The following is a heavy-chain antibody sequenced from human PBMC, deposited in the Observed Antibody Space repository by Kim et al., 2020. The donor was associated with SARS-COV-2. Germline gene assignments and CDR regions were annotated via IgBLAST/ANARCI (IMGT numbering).Heavy chain of an antibody. V-gene: IGHV3-7*03. CDR3: ARVDGYSSSWYFYFQH. CDR2: IKQDGSEK. J-gene: IGHJ1*01. Sequence: GGSLRLSCAASGFTFSSYWMSWVRQAPGKGLEWVANIKQDGSEKYYVDSVKGRFTISRDNAKNSLYLQMNSLRAEDTAVYYCARVDGYSSSWYFYFQHWGQGTLVTVSS. D-gene: IGHD6-13*01. CDR1: GFTFSSYW.